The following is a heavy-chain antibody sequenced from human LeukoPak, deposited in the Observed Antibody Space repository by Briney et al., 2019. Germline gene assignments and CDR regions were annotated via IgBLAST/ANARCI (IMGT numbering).Heavy chain of an antibody. D-gene: IGHD1-1*01. Sequence: SETLSLTCTVSGGSFSTHYWNWIRQSPGEGLEWIAYIYSSGSTNYNPSLKSRVTISLDTSNYQFSLKLNSVTAADTAVYYCARAPTTALFDYWGQGILVTVSS. J-gene: IGHJ4*02. CDR3: ARAPTTALFDY. V-gene: IGHV4-4*09. CDR1: GGSFSTHY. CDR2: IYSSGST.